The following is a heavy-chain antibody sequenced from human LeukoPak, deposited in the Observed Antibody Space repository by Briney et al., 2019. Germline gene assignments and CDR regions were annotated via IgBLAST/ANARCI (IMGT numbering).Heavy chain of an antibody. CDR3: ASSQQRERAFDI. Sequence: ASVKVSCKASGYTFTSYGISWVRQAPGQGLEWMGWISAYNGNTNYAQKLQGRVTMTTDTSTSTAYMELRSLRSDDTAMYYCASSQQRERAFDIWGQGTMVTVSS. CDR1: GYTFTSYG. V-gene: IGHV1-18*01. D-gene: IGHD6-13*01. J-gene: IGHJ3*02. CDR2: ISAYNGNT.